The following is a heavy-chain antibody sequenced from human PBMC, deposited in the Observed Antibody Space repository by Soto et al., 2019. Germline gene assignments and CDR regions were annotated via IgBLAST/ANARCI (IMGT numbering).Heavy chain of an antibody. J-gene: IGHJ4*02. CDR2: ITGSGSTK. CDR1: GFAFRSYE. CDR3: ARVYDNSGYYYVFGY. Sequence: PGGSLRLSCSASGFAFRSYEMNWVRQAPGKGLEWVSYITGSGSTKYYADSVKGRFTISRDNAKNSLYLQMNSLRAEDTAVYYCARVYDNSGYYYVFGYWGQGTPGTVSS. V-gene: IGHV3-48*03. D-gene: IGHD3-22*01.